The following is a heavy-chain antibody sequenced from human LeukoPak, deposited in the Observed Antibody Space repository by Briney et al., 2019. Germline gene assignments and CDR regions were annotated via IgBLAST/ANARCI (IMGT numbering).Heavy chain of an antibody. V-gene: IGHV4-4*07. Sequence: SETLSLTCTVSGGSISSYYWSWIRQPAGKGLEWIGRIYTSGSTNYNPSLKSRVTMSVDTSKNQFSLKLSFVTAADTAVYYCARDSFLTGDKEGAFDIWGQGTMVTVSS. CDR2: IYTSGST. D-gene: IGHD7-27*01. CDR3: ARDSFLTGDKEGAFDI. CDR1: GGSISSYY. J-gene: IGHJ3*02.